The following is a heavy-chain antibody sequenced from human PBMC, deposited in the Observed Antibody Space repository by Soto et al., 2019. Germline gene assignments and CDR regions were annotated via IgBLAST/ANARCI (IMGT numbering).Heavy chain of an antibody. D-gene: IGHD3-10*01. J-gene: IGHJ5*02. CDR1: GFTFSSYA. CDR3: AKRFRVGNWFDP. CDR2: ISGSGGST. V-gene: IGHV3-23*01. Sequence: LGGSLRLSCAASGFTFSSYAMSWVRQAPGKGLEWVSAISGSGGSTYYADSVKGRFTISRDNSKNTLYLQMNCLRAEDTAVYYCAKRFRVGNWFDPWGQGTLVTVSS.